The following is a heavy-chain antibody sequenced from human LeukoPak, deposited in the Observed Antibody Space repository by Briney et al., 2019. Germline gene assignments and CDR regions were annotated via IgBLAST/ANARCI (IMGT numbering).Heavy chain of an antibody. V-gene: IGHV4-4*02. CDR2: IYHDGST. J-gene: IGHJ4*02. D-gene: IGHD6-19*01. CDR1: GGSISSNNW. Sequence: SETLSLTCAVSGGSISSNNWWIWVRQSPEKGLEWIGEIYHDGSTNYNPSLKSRITMSVDTSKNQFSLKLSSVTAADTAVYYCARGKVVAGTPGQNSWDYWGQGTLVTVSS. CDR3: ARGKVVAGTPGQNSWDY.